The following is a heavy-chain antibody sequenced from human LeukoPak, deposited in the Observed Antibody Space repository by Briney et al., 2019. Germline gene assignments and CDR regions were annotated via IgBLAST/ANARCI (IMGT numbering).Heavy chain of an antibody. CDR3: ARGPTKGAFDI. CDR2: IYYSGST. CDR1: GGSISSGGYY. Sequence: KPSETLSLTCTVSGGSISSGGYYWSWIRQHPGKGLEWIGYIYYSGSTYYNPSLKSRVTISVDRSKNQFSLKLSSVTAADTAVYYCARGPTKGAFDIWGQGTMVTVSS. J-gene: IGHJ3*02. V-gene: IGHV4-31*03.